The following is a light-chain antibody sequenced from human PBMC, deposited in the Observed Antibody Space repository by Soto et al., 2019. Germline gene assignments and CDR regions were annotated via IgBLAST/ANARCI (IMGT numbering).Light chain of an antibody. J-gene: IGKJ1*01. Sequence: DIVMPQSPLSLPVTPGEPASISCRSSQSLLHRNGYNYLDWYLQKPGQSPQLLIYLGSNRTSGVPDRFSGSGSGTDLTLKISRVEAEDVGVYYCMQALQSPRTFGQGTKVEFK. V-gene: IGKV2-28*01. CDR3: MQALQSPRT. CDR1: QSLLHRNGYNY. CDR2: LGS.